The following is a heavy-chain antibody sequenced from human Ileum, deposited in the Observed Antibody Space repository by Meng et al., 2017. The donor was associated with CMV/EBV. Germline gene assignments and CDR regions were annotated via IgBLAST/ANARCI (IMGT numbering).Heavy chain of an antibody. Sequence: VPLVASGAEVKNILASLKVSCKASGYSFSSYSFSWGRQAPGQGLEWMGWISAYNGDIKYAQKFRDRVTMTTDTSTSTAYMDLRGLRSDDTAVYYCARDHASSSQLLDYWGQGTLVTVSS. J-gene: IGHJ4*02. CDR2: ISAYNGDI. CDR3: ARDHASSSQLLDY. V-gene: IGHV1-18*04. D-gene: IGHD6-6*01. CDR1: GYSFSSYS.